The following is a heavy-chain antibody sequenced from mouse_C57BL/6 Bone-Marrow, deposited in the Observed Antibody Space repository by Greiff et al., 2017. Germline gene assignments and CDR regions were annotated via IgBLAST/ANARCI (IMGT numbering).Heavy chain of an antibody. CDR2: INPNNGGT. V-gene: IGHV1-26*01. D-gene: IGHD2-5*01. J-gene: IGHJ3*01. Sequence: EVQLQQSGPELVKPGASVKISCKASGYTFTDYYMNWVKQSHGKSLEWIGDINPNNGGTSYNQKFKGKATLTVDKSSSTAYMELRSLTSEDSAVYYCARSYSNYPWFAYWGQGTLVTVSA. CDR1: GYTFTDYY. CDR3: ARSYSNYPWFAY.